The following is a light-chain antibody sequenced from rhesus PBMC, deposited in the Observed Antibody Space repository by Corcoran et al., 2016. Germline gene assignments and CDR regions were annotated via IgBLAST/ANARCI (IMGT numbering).Light chain of an antibody. CDR3: QQGYSTPYS. V-gene: IGKV1-33*02. Sequence: DIQMSQSPSSLPASVGDKVTITCRASQGNSNALAWYQQKPGKAPKLLFYAASRLESGVPSRFSGSRSGTVFTLTISSLQPEVFAACYCQQGYSTPYSFGQGTKVKIK. J-gene: IGKJ2*01. CDR2: AAS. CDR1: QGNSNA.